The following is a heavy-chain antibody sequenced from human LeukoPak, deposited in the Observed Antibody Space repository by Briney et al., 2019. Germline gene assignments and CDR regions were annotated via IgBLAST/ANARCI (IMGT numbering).Heavy chain of an antibody. CDR2: IYYSGST. V-gene: IGHV4-59*11. J-gene: IGHJ1*01. Sequence: SETLSLTCTVSGGAISSHYWSWIRQPPGKGLEWIGYIYYSGSTNYNPSLKSRVTISVDTSKNQFSLKLSSVTAADTAVYYCARGWGDSGYDWSPFQHWGQGTLVTASS. CDR1: GGAISSHY. CDR3: ARGWGDSGYDWSPFQH. D-gene: IGHD5-12*01.